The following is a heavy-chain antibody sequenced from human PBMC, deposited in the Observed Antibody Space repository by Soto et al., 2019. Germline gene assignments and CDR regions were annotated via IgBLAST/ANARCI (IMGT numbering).Heavy chain of an antibody. J-gene: IGHJ5*02. Sequence: QVQLVQSGGEVKKPGASVKVSCEASGYTFTSYGITWVRQAPGQGLEWMGWISGNGNTNYAQNLQGRVTMTTDTSKCTAYMELRSLRSDDTAVYYCVSDQDSRSSWFDPWGQGPLVTVYS. CDR1: GYTFTSYG. CDR2: ISGNGNT. D-gene: IGHD3-22*01. CDR3: VSDQDSRSSWFDP. V-gene: IGHV1-18*01.